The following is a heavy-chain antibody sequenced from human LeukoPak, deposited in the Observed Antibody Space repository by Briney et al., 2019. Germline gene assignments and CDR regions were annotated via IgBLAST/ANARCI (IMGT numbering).Heavy chain of an antibody. V-gene: IGHV1-2*06. J-gene: IGHJ5*02. CDR1: GYTCTGYY. CDR3: ARDRGEYYYDSSGYLFDP. D-gene: IGHD3-22*01. Sequence: GASVKVSCKASGYTCTGYYMHWVRQAPGQGLEWMGRMNPNSGGTNYAQKFQGRVTMTRDTSISTAYMELSRLRSDATAVYYCARDRGEYYYDSSGYLFDPWGQGTLVTVSS. CDR2: MNPNSGGT.